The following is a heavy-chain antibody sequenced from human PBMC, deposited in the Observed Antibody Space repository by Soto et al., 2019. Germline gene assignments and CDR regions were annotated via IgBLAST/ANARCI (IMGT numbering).Heavy chain of an antibody. J-gene: IGHJ3*02. CDR2: INSDGSST. Sequence: EVQLVESGGGLVQPGGSLRLSCAASGFTFSSYWMHWVRQAPGKGLVWVSRINSDGSSTSYADSVKGRFTISRDNAKNTLYLQMNSLRAEDTAVYYCARVFYYGSGSYYNALTVGAFDIWGQGTMVTVSS. CDR3: ARVFYYGSGSYYNALTVGAFDI. CDR1: GFTFSSYW. V-gene: IGHV3-74*01. D-gene: IGHD3-10*01.